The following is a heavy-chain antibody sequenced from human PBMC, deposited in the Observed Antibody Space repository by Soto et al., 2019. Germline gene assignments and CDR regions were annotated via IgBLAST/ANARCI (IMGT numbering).Heavy chain of an antibody. CDR1: SDSISSSNW. CDR2: IYHSGGT. Sequence: QVQLQESGPGLVKSSGTLSLTCAVSSDSISSSNWWSWVRQPPGRGLEWIGEIYHSGGTNYNPSLKSRVTISVDKSKNPFSLKLASVTAADTAVYFCARDRRYCSGSTCYSHFDSWGQGALVNVSS. D-gene: IGHD2-2*01. V-gene: IGHV4-4*02. J-gene: IGHJ4*02. CDR3: ARDRRYCSGSTCYSHFDS.